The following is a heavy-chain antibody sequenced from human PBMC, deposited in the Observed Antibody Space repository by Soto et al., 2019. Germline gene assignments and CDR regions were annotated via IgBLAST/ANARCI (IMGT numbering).Heavy chain of an antibody. Sequence: QVQLVQSGAEVKKPGASVKVSCKASGYTFTAYYMHWLRQAPGQGLEWMGWINPNSGGTKYAQKFQGRVTMTNDTSISTADMELSRLGSDDTAVYYCARGDFDSSANYYAGWFDPWGQGTLVTVSS. CDR1: GYTFTAYY. CDR3: ARGDFDSSANYYAGWFDP. V-gene: IGHV1-2*02. D-gene: IGHD3-22*01. CDR2: INPNSGGT. J-gene: IGHJ5*02.